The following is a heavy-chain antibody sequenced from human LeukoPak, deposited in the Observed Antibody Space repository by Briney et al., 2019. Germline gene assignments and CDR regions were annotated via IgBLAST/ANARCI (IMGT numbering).Heavy chain of an antibody. CDR1: GYTFTSYA. CDR3: ARAYQRLGELSLPDY. D-gene: IGHD3-16*02. Sequence: ASVKVSCKASGYTFTSYAMNWVRQAPGQGLEWMGWIHPSTGNPTYAQGFTGRFVFSLDTSVSTTYLQISSLKAEDTAVYYCARAYQRLGELSLPDYWGQGTLVTVSS. V-gene: IGHV7-4-1*02. J-gene: IGHJ4*02. CDR2: IHPSTGNP.